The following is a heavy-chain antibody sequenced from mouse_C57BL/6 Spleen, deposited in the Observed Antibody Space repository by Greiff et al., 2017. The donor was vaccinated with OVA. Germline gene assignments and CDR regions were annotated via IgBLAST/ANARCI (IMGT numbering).Heavy chain of an antibody. J-gene: IGHJ4*01. D-gene: IGHD2-5*01. Sequence: EVQLQQSGPELVKPGASVKISCKASGYTFTDYYMNWVKQSHGKSLEWIGDINPNNGGTSYNQKFKGKATLTVDKSSSTAYMELRSLTSEDSAVYYCARGSNYEDYYAMDYWGQGTSVTVSS. CDR2: INPNNGGT. CDR1: GYTFTDYY. V-gene: IGHV1-26*01. CDR3: ARGSNYEDYYAMDY.